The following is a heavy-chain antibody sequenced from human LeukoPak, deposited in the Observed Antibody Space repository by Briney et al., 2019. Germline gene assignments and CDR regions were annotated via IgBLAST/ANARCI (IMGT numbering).Heavy chain of an antibody. CDR1: GYSIDNGYY. D-gene: IGHD6-13*01. Sequence: SETLSLTCSVSGYSIDNGYYWAWIRQPPGKGLEWIGSIYHSGSAYYNPSLKSRVTISVDTSKNQFSLKLSSVTAADTAVYYCARGYFSSWYINWFDPWGQGTLVTVSS. CDR2: IYHSGSA. CDR3: ARGYFSSWYINWFDP. V-gene: IGHV4-38-2*02. J-gene: IGHJ5*02.